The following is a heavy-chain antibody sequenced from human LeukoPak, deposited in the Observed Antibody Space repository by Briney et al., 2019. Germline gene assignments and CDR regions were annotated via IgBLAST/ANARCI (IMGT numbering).Heavy chain of an antibody. CDR2: IWYDGSNK. CDR1: GFTFSSYG. Sequence: GRSLRLSCAASGFTFSSYGMHWVRQAPGKGLEWVAVIWYDGSNKYYADSVKGRFTISRDNPKNTMYLQMNSLRAEDTAVYYCARPPSRAHLYYGMDVWGQGTTVTVSS. CDR3: ARPPSRAHLYYGMDV. J-gene: IGHJ6*02. V-gene: IGHV3-33*01.